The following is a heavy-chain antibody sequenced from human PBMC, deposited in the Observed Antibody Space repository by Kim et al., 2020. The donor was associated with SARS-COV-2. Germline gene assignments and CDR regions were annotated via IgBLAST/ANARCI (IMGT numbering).Heavy chain of an antibody. CDR1: GFTFSSYG. Sequence: GGSLRLSCAASGFTFSSYGMHWVRQAPGKGLEWVAVIWYDGSNKYYADSVKGRFTISRDNSKNTLYLQMNSLRAEDTAVYYCARGRVGAGPRGDYWGQGTLVTVSS. V-gene: IGHV3-33*01. CDR2: IWYDGSNK. CDR3: ARGRVGAGPRGDY. J-gene: IGHJ4*02. D-gene: IGHD1-26*01.